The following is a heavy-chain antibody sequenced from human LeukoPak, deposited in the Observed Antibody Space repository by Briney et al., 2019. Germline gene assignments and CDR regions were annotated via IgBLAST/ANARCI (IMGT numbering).Heavy chain of an antibody. CDR2: IYYSGST. V-gene: IGHV4-39*07. CDR3: ARAPVSSHDSSGYPLFDY. D-gene: IGHD3-22*01. J-gene: IGHJ4*02. CDR1: GGSISSSSYY. Sequence: PSETLSLTCTVSGGSISSSSYYWGWIRQPPGKGLEWIGSIYYSGSTYYNPSLKSRVTISVDTSKNQFSLKLSSVTAADTAVYYCARAPVSSHDSSGYPLFDYWGQGTLVTVSS.